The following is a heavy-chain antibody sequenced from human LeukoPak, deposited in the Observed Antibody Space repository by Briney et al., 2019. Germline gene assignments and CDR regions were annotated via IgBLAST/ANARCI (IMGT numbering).Heavy chain of an antibody. CDR3: AVYTAGGHGVDY. D-gene: IGHD5-18*01. J-gene: IGHJ4*02. CDR2: IDYSGGST. CDR1: GFTLSSYE. Sequence: PGGSLRLSCTVSGFTLSSYEMSWIRQAPGKGLEWVSSIDYSGGSTYYADSVKGRFTISRDNSKNTLYLQLNSLRGDDTAVYYCAVYTAGGHGVDYWGQGTLVTVSS. V-gene: IGHV3-23*01.